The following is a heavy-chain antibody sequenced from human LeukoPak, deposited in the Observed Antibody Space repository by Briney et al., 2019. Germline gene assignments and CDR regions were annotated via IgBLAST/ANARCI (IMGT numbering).Heavy chain of an antibody. CDR3: AKTRNQQEMATAYFDY. V-gene: IGHV3-33*06. CDR2: IWYDGSNK. D-gene: IGHD5-24*01. J-gene: IGHJ4*02. CDR1: GFTLNYYG. Sequence: PGGSLRLSCAASGFTLNYYGMHWVRQAPGKGLEWVAVIWYDGSNKYYADSVKGRFTISRDNPRHTLYLQMNNLRAEDTAVYFCAKTRNQQEMATAYFDYWGQGTLVTFSS.